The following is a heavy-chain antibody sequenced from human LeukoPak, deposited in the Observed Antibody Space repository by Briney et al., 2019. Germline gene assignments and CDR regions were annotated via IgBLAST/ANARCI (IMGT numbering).Heavy chain of an antibody. J-gene: IGHJ4*02. CDR2: ISYDGSNN. D-gene: IGHD1/OR15-1a*01. V-gene: IGHV3-30-3*01. CDR3: ARDSWNTRSFDY. CDR1: GFTFSSYA. Sequence: GGSLRLSCAASGFTFSSYAMHWVRQAPGKGLEWVAVISYDGSNNYYADSVKGRFTISRDNSKNTLYLQMNSLRAEDTAVYYCARDSWNTRSFDYWGQGTLVTVSS.